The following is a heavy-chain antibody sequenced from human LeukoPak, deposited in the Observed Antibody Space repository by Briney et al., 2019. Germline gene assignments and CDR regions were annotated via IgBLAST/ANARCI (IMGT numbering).Heavy chain of an antibody. CDR1: GGSISSYY. V-gene: IGHV4-59*01. CDR2: IYYSGST. D-gene: IGHD3-9*01. J-gene: IGHJ4*02. Sequence: SETLSLTCTVSGGSISSYYWSWIRQPPGKGLEWIGYIYYSGSTNYNPSLKSRVTISVDTSKNQFSLKLSSVTAAGTAVYYCARADILTGYYGGSWYYFDYWGQGTLVTVSS. CDR3: ARADILTGYYGGSWYYFDY.